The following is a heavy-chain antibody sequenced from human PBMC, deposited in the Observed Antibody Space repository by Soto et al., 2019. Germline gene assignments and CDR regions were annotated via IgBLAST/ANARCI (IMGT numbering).Heavy chain of an antibody. V-gene: IGHV4-39*01. CDR2: IYYSGST. J-gene: IGHJ6*02. CDR3: ARLRTIFGVVTTYGMDV. D-gene: IGHD3-3*01. CDR1: GGSISSSSYY. Sequence: SLTCTVSGGSISSSSYYWGWIRQPPGKGLEWIGSIYYSGSTYYNPSLKSRVTISVDTSKNQFSLKLSSVTAADTAVYYCARLRTIFGVVTTYGMDVWGQGTTVTVSS.